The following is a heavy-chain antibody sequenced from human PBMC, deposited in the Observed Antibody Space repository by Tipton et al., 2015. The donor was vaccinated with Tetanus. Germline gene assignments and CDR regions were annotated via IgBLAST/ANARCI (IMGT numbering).Heavy chain of an antibody. J-gene: IGHJ4*02. Sequence: TLSLTCTVSGGSVSRSSHYWTWIRQPPGKGLEWIGYIYHSGLTNYNPSLKSRVAISIDTSKSQFSLNLSSVTAADTAVYYCARANNDFPKKGPFDYWGPGARVTVSS. CDR1: GGSVSRSSHY. CDR3: ARANNDFPKKGPFDY. CDR2: IYHSGLT. V-gene: IGHV4-61*01. D-gene: IGHD3-3*01.